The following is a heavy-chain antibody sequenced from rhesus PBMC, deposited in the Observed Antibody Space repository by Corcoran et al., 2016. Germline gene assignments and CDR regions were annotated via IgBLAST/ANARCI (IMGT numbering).Heavy chain of an antibody. Sequence: EVQLVESGGGLAKPGGSLRLSCAASGFSFSYYSMSWVRQAPGKGLEWISGINSAGGSTYYADSVKGRVTISRENAKNTLYLQMNSLRAEDTAVYYCAKTTVTLYYGLDSWGKGVVVTVST. CDR3: AKTTVTLYYGLDS. CDR1: GFSFSYYS. J-gene: IGHJ6*01. D-gene: IGHD4-35*01. CDR2: INSAGGST. V-gene: IGHV3S18*01.